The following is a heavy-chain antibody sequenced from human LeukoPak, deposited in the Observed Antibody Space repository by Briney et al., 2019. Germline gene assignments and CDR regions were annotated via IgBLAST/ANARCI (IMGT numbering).Heavy chain of an antibody. J-gene: IGHJ4*02. V-gene: IGHV3-23*01. CDR2: ISGSGGST. CDR3: AKDSGHNYLQILDY. D-gene: IGHD5-24*01. Sequence: GGSLRLSCAASGFTFSSYAMSWVRQAPGKGLEWVSAISGSGGSTYYADSVKGRFTISRDNSKNTLYLQMNSLRAEDTAVYYCAKDSGHNYLQILDYWGQGTLVTVSS. CDR1: GFTFSSYA.